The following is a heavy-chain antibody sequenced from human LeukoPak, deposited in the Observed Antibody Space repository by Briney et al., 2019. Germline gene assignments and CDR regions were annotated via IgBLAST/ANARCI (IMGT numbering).Heavy chain of an antibody. CDR3: ARERVNAFDI. D-gene: IGHD3-3*01. Sequence: SQTLSLTCAISGDSVSSNNVAWNWIRQSPSRGLEWLGRTYYAPNGYHDYAPSVKSRMIINADTSKNQFSLQLNSVTPEDTALYYCARERVNAFDIWGQGTMVVASS. CDR1: GDSVSSNNVA. V-gene: IGHV6-1*01. CDR2: TYYAPNGYH. J-gene: IGHJ3*02.